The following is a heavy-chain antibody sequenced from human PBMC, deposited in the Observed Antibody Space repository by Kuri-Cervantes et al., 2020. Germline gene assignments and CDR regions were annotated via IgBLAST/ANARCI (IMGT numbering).Heavy chain of an antibody. CDR1: GFTFSIYA. CDR2: ISYDGSNK. D-gene: IGHD3-22*01. CDR3: ASHSSGIQRGEYFQH. J-gene: IGHJ1*01. V-gene: IGHV3-30-3*01. Sequence: GGSLRLSCAASGFTFSIYAMHWVRQAPGKGLEWVAVISYDGSNKYYADSVKGRFTISRDNSKNTLYLQMNSLRAEDTAVYYCASHSSGIQRGEYFQHWGQGTLVTVS.